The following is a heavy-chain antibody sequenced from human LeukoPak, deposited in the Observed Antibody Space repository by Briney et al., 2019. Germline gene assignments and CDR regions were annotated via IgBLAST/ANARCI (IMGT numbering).Heavy chain of an antibody. CDR2: TDSRNTI. CDR3: ARVFYTYGPYYFDY. D-gene: IGHD5-18*01. J-gene: IGHJ4*02. V-gene: IGHV3-48*01. CDR1: GFTLRSYI. Sequence: QPGGSLSLSGAASGFTLRSYILTWIRQAPGKGLEWVSYTDSRNTIYYTDSVKGRFTLSRDNAKNSLYLQMKSLRVEDTALYYCARVFYTYGPYYFDYWGQGTLVTVSS.